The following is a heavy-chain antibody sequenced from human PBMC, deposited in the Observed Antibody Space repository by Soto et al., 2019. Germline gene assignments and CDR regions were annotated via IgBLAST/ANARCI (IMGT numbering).Heavy chain of an antibody. J-gene: IGHJ5*02. V-gene: IGHV1-69*13. D-gene: IGHD2-15*01. CDR2: IIPMFGTT. Sequence: EASVKVSCKASGGTFSSYAINWVRQAPGQGLEWMGGIIPMFGTTKYAQRFQGRLTVSADESTSTAYMELSSLRSEDTAVYYCARGVVVVAASQLGWFDPWGQGTLVTVSS. CDR1: GGTFSSYA. CDR3: ARGVVVVAASQLGWFDP.